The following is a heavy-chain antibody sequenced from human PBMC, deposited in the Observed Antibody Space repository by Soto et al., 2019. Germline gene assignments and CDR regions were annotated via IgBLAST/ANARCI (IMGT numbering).Heavy chain of an antibody. CDR1: GYTFTSYG. CDR2: IIAYNGNT. V-gene: IGHV1-18*04. CDR3: VRGTTSAGYFRNWLDP. Sequence: ASVKVSCKASGYTFTSYGISWVRQAPGQGLEWMGWIIAYNGNTNYAQKLQGRVTMTRDTSTSTVYMELNSLTSDDTALYYCVRGTTSAGYFRNWLDPWGQGTLVTVSS. J-gene: IGHJ5*02. D-gene: IGHD3-9*01.